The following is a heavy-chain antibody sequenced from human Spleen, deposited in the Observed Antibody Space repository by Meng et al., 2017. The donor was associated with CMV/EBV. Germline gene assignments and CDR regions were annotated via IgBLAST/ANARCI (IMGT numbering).Heavy chain of an antibody. Sequence: GSLRLSCTVSGGSISSSSYYWGWIRQPPGKGLEWIGSVYYSGVTYYNSSLKSRVTISVDTSKNQFSLKLRSVTAADTAVYYCAREQGSTSCLDYWGQGTLVTVSS. D-gene: IGHD2-2*01. CDR3: AREQGSTSCLDY. V-gene: IGHV4-39*07. J-gene: IGHJ4*02. CDR2: VYYSGVT. CDR1: GGSISSSSYY.